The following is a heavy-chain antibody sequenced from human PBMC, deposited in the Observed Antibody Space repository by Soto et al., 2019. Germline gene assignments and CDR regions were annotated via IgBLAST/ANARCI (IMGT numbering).Heavy chain of an antibody. Sequence: EVQLVESGGGLVKPGGSLRLSCAASGFTFSSYSMNWVLQAPGKGLEWVSSISSSSSYIYYADSVKGRFTISIVNAKNTHHLQMNSLGADDAAVDCFARGRGGDLTAFDIWGQGTMVTVAS. CDR3: ARGRGGDLTAFDI. J-gene: IGHJ3*02. D-gene: IGHD3-16*01. CDR1: GFTFSSYS. CDR2: ISSSSSYI. V-gene: IGHV3-21*01.